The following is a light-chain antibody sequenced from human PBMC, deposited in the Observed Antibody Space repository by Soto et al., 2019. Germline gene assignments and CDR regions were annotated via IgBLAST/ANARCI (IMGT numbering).Light chain of an antibody. V-gene: IGLV2-14*01. CDR2: AVS. J-gene: IGLJ1*01. CDR3: SSYTSDSSYV. CDR1: SSDVGLYDY. Sequence: QSALTQPASVSGSPGQSITISCTGTSSDVGLYDYFSWYQQHPVKAPQLMIYAVSNRPSGVSNRFSASKSGNTASLFISGLQAEDEADYYCSSYTSDSSYVFGSGTKVTVL.